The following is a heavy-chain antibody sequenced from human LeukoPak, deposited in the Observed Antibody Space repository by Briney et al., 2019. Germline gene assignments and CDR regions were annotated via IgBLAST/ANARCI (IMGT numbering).Heavy chain of an antibody. D-gene: IGHD1-26*01. V-gene: IGHV4-34*01. J-gene: IGHJ4*02. CDR1: GGSFSGYY. Sequence: SETLSLTCAVYGGSFSGYYWSWIRQPPGKGLEWIGEINHSGSTNYNPSLKSRVTISVDTSKNQFSLKLSSVTAADTAVYYCSGSLKPDFDYWGQGTLVTVSS. CDR3: SGSLKPDFDY. CDR2: INHSGST.